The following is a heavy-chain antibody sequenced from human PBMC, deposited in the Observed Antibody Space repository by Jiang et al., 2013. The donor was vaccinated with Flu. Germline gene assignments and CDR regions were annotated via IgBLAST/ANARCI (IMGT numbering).Heavy chain of an antibody. Sequence: LLKPSETLSLTCAVYGGSFSGYYWSWIRQPPGKGLEWIGEINHSGSTNYNPSLKSRVTISVDTSKNQFSLKLSSVTAADTAVYYCARDTHPPIVVVPAANPDHYYYGMDV. D-gene: IGHD2-2*01. V-gene: IGHV4-34*01. CDR1: GGSFSGYY. J-gene: IGHJ6*01. CDR2: INHSGST. CDR3: ARDTHPPIVVVPAANPDHYYYGMDV.